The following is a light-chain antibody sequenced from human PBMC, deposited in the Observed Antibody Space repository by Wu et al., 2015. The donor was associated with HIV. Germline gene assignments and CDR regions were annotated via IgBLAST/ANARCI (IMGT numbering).Light chain of an antibody. J-gene: IGKJ1*01. CDR1: QTITSSY. CDR2: GAS. CDR3: QQYGSSPPWT. V-gene: IGKV3-20*01. Sequence: EIVLTQSPGTLSLSPGERATLSCRASQTITSSYLSWYQQKPGQAPRLLIYGASNRATGIPDRFSGSGSGTHFTLTISRLEPEDFAVYYCQQYGSSPPWTFGQGTKVEIK.